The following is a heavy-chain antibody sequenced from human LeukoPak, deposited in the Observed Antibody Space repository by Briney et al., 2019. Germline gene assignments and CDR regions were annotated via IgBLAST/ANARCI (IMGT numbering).Heavy chain of an antibody. V-gene: IGHV4-34*01. CDR2: INHSGST. CDR3: ARKDPGYSGYSDFDY. J-gene: IGHJ4*02. Sequence: SETLSLTCAVYGGSFSGYYWSWIRQPPGEGLEWIGEINHSGSTNYNPSLKSRVTISLDTSKNQFSLKLSSVTAADTAVYYCARKDPGYSGYSDFDYWGQGTLVTVSS. D-gene: IGHD5-12*01. CDR1: GGSFSGYY.